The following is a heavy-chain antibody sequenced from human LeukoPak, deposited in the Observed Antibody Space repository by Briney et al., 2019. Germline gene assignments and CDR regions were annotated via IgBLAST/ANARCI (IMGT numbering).Heavy chain of an antibody. CDR1: GVSISSSDYY. CDR2: IYYFGNT. V-gene: IGHV4-39*07. CDR3: VRDLRSSSWFFDY. D-gene: IGHD6-13*01. Sequence: SETLSLTCTVSGVSISSSDYYWGWIRQPPGKGLEWIGSIYYFGNTYYNPSLKSRVTVSVDTSKNQFSLKLSSVTAADTAVYYCVRDLRSSSWFFDYWGQGTLVTVSS. J-gene: IGHJ4*02.